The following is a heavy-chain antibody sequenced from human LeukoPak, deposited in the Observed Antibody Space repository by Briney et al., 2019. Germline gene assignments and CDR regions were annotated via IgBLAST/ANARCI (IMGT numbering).Heavy chain of an antibody. CDR3: TKWSGFGDD. D-gene: IGHD3-10*01. CDR1: GFTFSSYG. Sequence: GGSLRLSCAASGFTFSSYGMSCVRQAPGKGLEWVSGISGSGDSTFYADSVKGRFTISRDNSRNTLYLQMSSLRPEDTAVYYCTKWSGFGDDWGQGTLVTVSS. J-gene: IGHJ4*02. V-gene: IGHV3-23*01. CDR2: ISGSGDST.